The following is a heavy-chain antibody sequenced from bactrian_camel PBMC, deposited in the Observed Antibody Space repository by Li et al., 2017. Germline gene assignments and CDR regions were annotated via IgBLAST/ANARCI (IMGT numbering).Heavy chain of an antibody. CDR2: IAYDGWVS. Sequence: VQLVESGGDLVQPGGSLRLSCAASGFQFRDYPMSWVRQAPGKALEWIAQIAYDGWVSRYDDPAKGRFTISRDNAKNTLYLQMNSLKDEDTAMYYCAADPRPCTVVGAVLHKHGYIGRGTQVTVS. V-gene: IGHV3S42*01. D-gene: IGHD3*01. CDR1: GFQFRDYP. J-gene: IGHJ4*01.